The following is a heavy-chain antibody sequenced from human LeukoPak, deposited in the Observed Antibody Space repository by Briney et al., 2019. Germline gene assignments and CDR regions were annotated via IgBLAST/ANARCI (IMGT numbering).Heavy chain of an antibody. J-gene: IGHJ6*03. Sequence: GGSLRLSCAAPGFTFSSYSMNWVRQAPGKGLEWVSSISSSSYIYYADSVKGRFTISGDNAKNSLYLQMNSLRAEDTAVYYCARDRSYYDILTGYSGYYMDVWGKGTTVTVSS. CDR2: ISSSSYI. CDR1: GFTFSSYS. CDR3: ARDRSYYDILTGYSGYYMDV. V-gene: IGHV3-21*01. D-gene: IGHD3-9*01.